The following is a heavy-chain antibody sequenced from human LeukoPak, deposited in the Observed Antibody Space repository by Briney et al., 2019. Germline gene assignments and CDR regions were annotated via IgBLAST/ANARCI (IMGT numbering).Heavy chain of an antibody. CDR2: ISAYNGNT. Sequence: ASVKVSCKASGYTFTSYGISWVRQAPGQGLEWMGWISAYNGNTNYAQKLQGRVTMTTDTSTSTAYMELRSLRSDDTAVYYCASSPPPLLLEWDYNWFDPWGQGTLVTVSS. D-gene: IGHD3-3*01. CDR3: ASSPPPLLLEWDYNWFDP. CDR1: GYTFTSYG. V-gene: IGHV1-18*01. J-gene: IGHJ5*02.